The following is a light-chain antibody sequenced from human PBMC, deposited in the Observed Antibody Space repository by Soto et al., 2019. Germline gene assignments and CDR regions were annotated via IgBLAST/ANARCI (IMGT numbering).Light chain of an antibody. V-gene: IGKV1-39*01. CDR1: ESITNY. CDR3: HPSYSTPFT. CDR2: AAS. J-gene: IGKJ3*01. Sequence: DIQMTPSPSSLSASVGDRATITCRASESITNYLNWYQQKPGKAPNLLIYAASSLQRGVPSRFSGGGSGTDFTLTISSLQPEDFATDYGHPSYSTPFTFGPGTKVDIK.